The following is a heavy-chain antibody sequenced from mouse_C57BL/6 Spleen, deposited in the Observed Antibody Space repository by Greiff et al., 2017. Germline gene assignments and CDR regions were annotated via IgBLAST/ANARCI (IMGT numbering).Heavy chain of an antibody. CDR1: GYSFTGYY. V-gene: IGHV1-42*01. D-gene: IGHD1-1*01. CDR3: ARDYYGSSSYYYAMDY. CDR2: INPSTGGT. J-gene: IGHJ4*01. Sequence: VQLQQSGPVLVKPGASVKISCKASGYSFTGYYMNWVKQSPEKSLEWIGEINPSTGGTTYNQKFKAKATLTVDKSSSTAYMQLKSLTSEDSAVYYCARDYYGSSSYYYAMDYWGQGTSVTVSS.